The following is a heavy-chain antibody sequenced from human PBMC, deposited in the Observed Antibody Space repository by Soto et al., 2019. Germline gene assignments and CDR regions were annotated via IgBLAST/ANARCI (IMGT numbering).Heavy chain of an antibody. V-gene: IGHV3-15*07. Sequence: EVQLVESGGGLVKPGGSLRLSCAASGFTFSNAWMNWVRQAPGKGLEWVGRIKSKTDGGTTDYAAPVKGRFTISSDDSKNTLYLEMNSLKTEDTAVYYCTTSHRAPSYGLGGMDVWGQGTTVTVSS. D-gene: IGHD5-18*01. J-gene: IGHJ6*02. CDR1: GFTFSNAW. CDR2: IKSKTDGGTT. CDR3: TTSHRAPSYGLGGMDV.